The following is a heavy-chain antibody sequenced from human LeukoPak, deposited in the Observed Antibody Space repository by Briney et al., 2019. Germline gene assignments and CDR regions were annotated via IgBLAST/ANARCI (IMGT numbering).Heavy chain of an antibody. V-gene: IGHV4-39*07. Sequence: SENLSLTCTVSGGSISSSSYYWGWIRQPPGKGLERIGSIYYSGSTYYNPSLKSRVTISVDTSKNQFSLSLNSVTAADTAILYCARAMETTDRNFDHWGQGTLVTVSS. J-gene: IGHJ4*01. CDR1: GGSISSSSYY. CDR3: ARAMETTDRNFDH. CDR2: IYYSGST. D-gene: IGHD1-14*01.